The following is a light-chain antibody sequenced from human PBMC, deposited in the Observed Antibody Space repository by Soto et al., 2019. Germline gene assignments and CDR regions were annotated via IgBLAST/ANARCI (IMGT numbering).Light chain of an antibody. CDR1: SSDVGGYNY. J-gene: IGLJ3*02. CDR3: SSYTSSSTRV. CDR2: DVS. V-gene: IGLV2-14*01. Sequence: HSALTQPASVSGSPGQSITISCTGTSSDVGGYNYVSWYQQHPGKAPKLMIYDVSNRPSGVSNRFSGSKSGNTASLIISGLQAEDEADYYCSSYTSSSTRVFGGGTKVTVL.